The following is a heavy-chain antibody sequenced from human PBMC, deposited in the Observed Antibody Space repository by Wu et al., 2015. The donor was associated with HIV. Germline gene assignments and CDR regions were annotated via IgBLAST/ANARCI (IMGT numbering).Heavy chain of an antibody. CDR2: INPKTGNT. V-gene: IGHV1-2*02. CDR1: GYTFSDFY. CDR3: ARGSLSSSWFPRGWFVP. J-gene: IGHJ5*02. D-gene: IGHD6-13*01. Sequence: QVRVGAVWAEVKKPGASVKVSCEASGYTFSDFYIHWVRQAPGQGLEWMGWINPKTGNTDYSRNFRGRVTLTRDTSISTAYMDLSGLKSDDTAIFYCARGSLSSSWFPRGWFVPWGQGTLVTVSS.